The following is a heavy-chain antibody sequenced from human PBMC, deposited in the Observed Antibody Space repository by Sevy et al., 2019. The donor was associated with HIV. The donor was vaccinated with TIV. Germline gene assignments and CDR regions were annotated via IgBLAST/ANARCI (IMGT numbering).Heavy chain of an antibody. D-gene: IGHD6-19*01. Sequence: GGSLRLSCAASGFTFSSYWMSWVRQAPGKGLEWVANIKQDGSEKYYVDSVKGRFTISRDNAKNSLYLQMNSLRAEDTDEYYYARVGGSGWGGMDVWGQGTTVTVSS. CDR3: ARVGGSGWGGMDV. V-gene: IGHV3-7*04. CDR2: IKQDGSEK. CDR1: GFTFSSYW. J-gene: IGHJ6*02.